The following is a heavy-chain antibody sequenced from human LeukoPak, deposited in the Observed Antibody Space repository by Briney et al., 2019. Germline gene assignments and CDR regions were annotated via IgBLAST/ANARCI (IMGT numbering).Heavy chain of an antibody. J-gene: IGHJ4*02. CDR3: AKDLPPNSSSWYFFDS. CDR2: IGSTGSDT. D-gene: IGHD6-13*01. V-gene: IGHV3-23*01. Sequence: PGGSLRLSCAASGFTFSSYAMTWVRQAPGKGLEWVSGIGSTGSDTYYADSVKGRFTISRDNSKSTLYLQMNSLGAEDTAIYYCAKDLPPNSSSWYFFDSWGQGTLVTVSS. CDR1: GFTFSSYA.